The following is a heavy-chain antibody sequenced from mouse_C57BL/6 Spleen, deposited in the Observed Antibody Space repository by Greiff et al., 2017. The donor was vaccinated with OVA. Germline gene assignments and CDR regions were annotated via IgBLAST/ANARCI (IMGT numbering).Heavy chain of an antibody. Sequence: VQLKQSGPELVKPGASVKLSCTASGYSFTDYNMNWVKQSNGKSLEWIGVINPNYGTTSYNQKFKGKATLTVDPSSSTAYMQLNSLTSEDAAVYYCARDAIDDPWLAYWGQGTLVTVSA. CDR1: GYSFTDYN. CDR2: INPNYGTT. J-gene: IGHJ3*01. CDR3: ARDAIDDPWLAY. D-gene: IGHD2-3*01. V-gene: IGHV1-39*01.